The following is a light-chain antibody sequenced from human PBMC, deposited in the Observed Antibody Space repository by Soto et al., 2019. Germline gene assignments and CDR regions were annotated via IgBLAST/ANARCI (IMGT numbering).Light chain of an antibody. V-gene: IGKV1-33*01. CDR1: QDISNY. CDR3: QQYDNLLALT. Sequence: DIQMTQSPSSLSASVGDRVTITCQASQDISNYLNWYQQKPGKAPKLLIYDASNLETGVPSRFSGSGSRTDFTFTISSLQPEDIATYYCQQYDNLLALTFGGGTKVEIK. J-gene: IGKJ4*01. CDR2: DAS.